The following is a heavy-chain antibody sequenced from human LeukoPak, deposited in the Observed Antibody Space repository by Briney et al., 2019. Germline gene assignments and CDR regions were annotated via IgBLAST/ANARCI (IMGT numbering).Heavy chain of an antibody. CDR2: ISAYNGNT. Sequence: ASVKVSCKASGCTFTSYGISWVRQAPGQGLEWMGWISAYNGNTNYAQKLQGRVTMTTDTSTSTAYMELRSLRSDDTAVYYCAREGPFIVEGAFDIWGQGTMVTVSS. V-gene: IGHV1-18*01. CDR3: AREGPFIVEGAFDI. D-gene: IGHD2-15*01. J-gene: IGHJ3*02. CDR1: GCTFTSYG.